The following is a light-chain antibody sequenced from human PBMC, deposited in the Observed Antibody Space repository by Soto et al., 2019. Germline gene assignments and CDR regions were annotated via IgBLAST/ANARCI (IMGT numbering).Light chain of an antibody. CDR1: QSVRIK. CDR2: DTS. V-gene: IGKV3-15*01. CDR3: QHYNDGPPYT. J-gene: IGKJ2*01. Sequence: EIVMTQSPATLSVSPGERPTLSCRASQSVRIKLAWYQQKPGQAPRLLIYDTSTRATGIPARFSGSVSGTEFTLTISSLQSEDSAVYYCQHYNDGPPYTFGQGTKLEIK.